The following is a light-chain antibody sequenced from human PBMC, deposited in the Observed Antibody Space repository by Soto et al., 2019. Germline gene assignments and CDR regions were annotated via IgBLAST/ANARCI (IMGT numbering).Light chain of an antibody. CDR3: QPYDRYSAGP. J-gene: IGKJ1*01. Sequence: IQMTQSLSTLSSPVADRVTITCRASQSISSWLAWYQQKPGKAPKVLIFDASSLKAGVPSRLSGSGSGTEFTLTISNLQSEDFATCYCQPYDRYSAGPFGQGTKV. V-gene: IGKV1-5*01. CDR1: QSISSW. CDR2: DAS.